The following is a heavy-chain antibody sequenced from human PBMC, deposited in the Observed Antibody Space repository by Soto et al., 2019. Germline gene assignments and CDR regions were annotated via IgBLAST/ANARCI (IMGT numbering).Heavy chain of an antibody. CDR1: GFTFSSYA. Sequence: GGSLRLSCAASGFTFSSYAMHWVRQAPGKGLEWVAVISYDGSNKYYADSVKGRFTISRDNSKNTLYLQMNSLRAEDTAVYYCARRDLAARFAFDYWGQGTLVTVSS. D-gene: IGHD6-6*01. CDR3: ARRDLAARFAFDY. V-gene: IGHV3-30*04. J-gene: IGHJ4*02. CDR2: ISYDGSNK.